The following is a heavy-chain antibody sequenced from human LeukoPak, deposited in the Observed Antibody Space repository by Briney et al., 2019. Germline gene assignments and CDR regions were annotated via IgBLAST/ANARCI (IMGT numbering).Heavy chain of an antibody. D-gene: IGHD4-11*01. CDR1: GFTFSSYG. CDR3: ARDGGRGTTVTIDY. V-gene: IGHV3-30*03. Sequence: PGGSLRLSCAASGFTFSSYGMHWVRQAPGKGLEWVAVISYDGSNKYYADSVKGRFTISRDNSKNTLYLQMNSLRAEDTAVYYCARDGGRGTTVTIDYWGQGTLATVSP. CDR2: ISYDGSNK. J-gene: IGHJ4*02.